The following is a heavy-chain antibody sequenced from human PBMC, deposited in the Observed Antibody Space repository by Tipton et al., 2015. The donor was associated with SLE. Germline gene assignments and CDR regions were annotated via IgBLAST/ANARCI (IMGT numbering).Heavy chain of an antibody. CDR1: GGSISCYY. D-gene: IGHD3-9*01. Sequence: TLSLTCTVSGGSISCYYWSWIRQPPGKGLEWIGYIYYSGSTNYNPSLTSRVTISVDTSQNQFSLKVSSVTAADPAVYYCARLVGAYDILTGYYQRYFDYWGQGTLVTVSS. V-gene: IGHV4-59*08. CDR2: IYYSGST. CDR3: ARLVGAYDILTGYYQRYFDY. J-gene: IGHJ4*02.